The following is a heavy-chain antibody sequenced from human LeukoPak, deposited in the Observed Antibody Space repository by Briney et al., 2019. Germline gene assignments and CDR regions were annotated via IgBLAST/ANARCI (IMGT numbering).Heavy chain of an antibody. CDR1: EFTFSTYW. J-gene: IGHJ4*02. D-gene: IGHD6-19*01. CDR2: IKQDGSEK. V-gene: IGHV3-7*01. CDR3: ATWGLGVAATGGGFGY. Sequence: PGGSLRLSCAASEFTFSTYWMSWVRQAPGKGLEWVANIKQDGSEKYYVDSVKGRFTISRDNAKNSLFLQLNSLRADDTAVYYCATWGLGVAATGGGFGYWGQGTLVTVSS.